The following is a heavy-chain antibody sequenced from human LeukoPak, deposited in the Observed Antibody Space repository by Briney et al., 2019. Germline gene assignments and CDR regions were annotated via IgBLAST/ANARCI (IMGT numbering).Heavy chain of an antibody. CDR1: GFTFSSYG. V-gene: IGHV3-30*18. J-gene: IGHJ4*02. CDR2: ISYDGSNK. D-gene: IGHD3-10*01. CDR3: AKSRAFRFGKASEDFDY. Sequence: PGGSLRLSCAASGFTFSSYGMHWVRQAPGKGLEWVAVISYDGSNKYYADSVKGRFTISRDNSKNTLYLQMNSLRAEDTAVYYCAKSRAFRFGKASEDFDYWGQGTLVTVSS.